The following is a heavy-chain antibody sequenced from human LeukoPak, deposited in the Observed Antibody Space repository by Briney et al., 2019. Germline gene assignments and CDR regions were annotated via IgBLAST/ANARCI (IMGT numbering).Heavy chain of an antibody. J-gene: IGHJ3*02. CDR2: IIPIFGTA. V-gene: IGHV1-69*13. D-gene: IGHD6-6*01. CDR1: GGTFSSYA. CDR3: AREAARPRGFDI. Sequence: SVKVSCKASGGTFSSYAISWVRQAPGQGLEWMGGIIPIFGTANYAQKFQGRVTITADESTSTAYMELSSLRSEDTAVYYCAREAARPRGFDIWGQGTMVTVSS.